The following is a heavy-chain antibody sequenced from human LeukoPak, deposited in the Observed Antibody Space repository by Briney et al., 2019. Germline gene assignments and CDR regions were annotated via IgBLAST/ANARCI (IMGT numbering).Heavy chain of an antibody. V-gene: IGHV4-34*01. CDR2: INHSGST. Sequence: SETLSLTCAVYGGSFSGYYWSWIRRPPGKGLEWIGEINHSGSTNYNPSLKSRVTISVDTSKNQFSLKLSSVTAADTAVYYCARGITMIVVVTYNWFDPWGQGTLVTVSS. CDR1: GGSFSGYY. D-gene: IGHD3-22*01. CDR3: ARGITMIVVVTYNWFDP. J-gene: IGHJ5*02.